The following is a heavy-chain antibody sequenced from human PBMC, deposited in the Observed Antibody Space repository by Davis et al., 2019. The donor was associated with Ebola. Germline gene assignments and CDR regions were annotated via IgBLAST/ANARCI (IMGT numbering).Heavy chain of an antibody. CDR3: AKDRGYSGYGWFDP. V-gene: IGHV3-23*01. J-gene: IGHJ5*02. CDR1: GFTFSSYA. Sequence: GESLKISCAASGFTFSSYAMSWVRQAPGKGLEWVSAISGSGGSTYYADSVKGRFTISRDNSKNTLYLQMNSLRAEDTAVYYCAKDRGYSGYGWFDPWGQGTLVTVSS. D-gene: IGHD5-12*01. CDR2: ISGSGGST.